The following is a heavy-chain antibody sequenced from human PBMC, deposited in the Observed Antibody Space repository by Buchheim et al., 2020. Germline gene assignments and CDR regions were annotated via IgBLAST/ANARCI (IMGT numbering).Heavy chain of an antibody. J-gene: IGHJ4*02. Sequence: QVQLVQSGAEVKKPGASVKVSCKASRYTFTSHYMHWVRQAPGQGLEWMGIINPSGGSTSYAQKFQGRVTMTRDTSTSPGYMELSSLRSEDTAVYYCASADDTSGYYSGIDYWGQGTL. V-gene: IGHV1-46*01. D-gene: IGHD3-22*01. CDR1: RYTFTSHY. CDR2: INPSGGST. CDR3: ASADDTSGYYSGIDY.